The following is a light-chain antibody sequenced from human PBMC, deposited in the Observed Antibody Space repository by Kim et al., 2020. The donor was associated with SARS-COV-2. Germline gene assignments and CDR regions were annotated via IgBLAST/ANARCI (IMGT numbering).Light chain of an antibody. CDR2: SAS. J-gene: IGKJ2*01. CDR1: QRVCSNC. Sequence: SPGERATHACRASQRVCSNCLAWYQQKPGQAPRLLIYSASTRATAIPDRFSGSGSGTDFTLSISRLEPEDSAVYYCQQYGIAPPYTFGQGTKLEI. V-gene: IGKV3-20*01. CDR3: QQYGIAPPYT.